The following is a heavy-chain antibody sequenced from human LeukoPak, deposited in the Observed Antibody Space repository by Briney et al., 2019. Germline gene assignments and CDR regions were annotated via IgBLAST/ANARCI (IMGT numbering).Heavy chain of an antibody. CDR3: ARDPPGPIIVVVPAAGLVHFDY. J-gene: IGHJ4*02. CDR1: GYTFTSYG. V-gene: IGHV1-18*01. D-gene: IGHD2-2*01. Sequence: ASVKVSCKASGYTFTSYGISWVRQAPGQGLEWMGWISAYNGNTNYAQKLQGRVTMTTDTPTSTAYMELRSLRSDDTAVYYCARDPPGPIIVVVPAAGLVHFDYWGQGTLVTVSS. CDR2: ISAYNGNT.